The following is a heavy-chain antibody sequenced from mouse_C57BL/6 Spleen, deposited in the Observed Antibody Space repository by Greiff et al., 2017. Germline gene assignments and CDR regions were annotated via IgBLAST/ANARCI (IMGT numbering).Heavy chain of an antibody. CDR2: ISSGGSYT. CDR3: ASSFYGSSPLYAMDY. CDR1: GFTFSSYG. J-gene: IGHJ4*01. D-gene: IGHD1-1*01. Sequence: EVMLVESGGDLVKPGGSLKLSCAASGFTFSSYGMSWVRQTPDKRLEWVATISSGGSYTYYPDSVKGRFTISRDNAKNTLYLQMSSLKSEDTAMYYCASSFYGSSPLYAMDYWGQGTSVTVSS. V-gene: IGHV5-6*01.